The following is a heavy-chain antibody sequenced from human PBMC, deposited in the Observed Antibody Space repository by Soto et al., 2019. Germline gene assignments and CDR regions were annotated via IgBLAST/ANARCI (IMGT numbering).Heavy chain of an antibody. CDR1: GFTLSSYA. Sequence: GGSLRLSCAASGFTLSSYAMSWVRQAPGKGLEWVSATSGNGADTSYADSVRGRFTISRDNSKDTLFLQMNSLRADDTAVYYCASWHLQEHAYDVWGQGTTVTV. CDR3: ASWHLQEHAYDV. V-gene: IGHV3-23*01. J-gene: IGHJ3*01. CDR2: TSGNGADT. D-gene: IGHD4-4*01.